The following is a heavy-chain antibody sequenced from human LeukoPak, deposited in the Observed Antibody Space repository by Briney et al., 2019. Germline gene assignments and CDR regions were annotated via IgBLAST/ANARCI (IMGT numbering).Heavy chain of an antibody. V-gene: IGHV3-74*01. CDR3: ARGGYSGSYYRFS. D-gene: IGHD6-25*01. CDR2: TSKDGSDT. Sequence: PGGSLRLSCAASGFTFSDYCMHWVRQGPGKGPEWLSRTSKDGSDTFYADAAKGRFPASRDNAKHTLHLQETNVRPDDTAVYYCARGGYSGSYYRFSWGQGTVVTVAS. J-gene: IGHJ4*02. CDR1: GFTFSDYC.